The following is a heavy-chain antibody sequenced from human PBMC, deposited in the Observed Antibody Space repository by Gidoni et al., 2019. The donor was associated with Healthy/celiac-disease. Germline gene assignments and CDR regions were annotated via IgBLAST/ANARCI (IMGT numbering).Heavy chain of an antibody. Sequence: EVQLLESGGVLVQPGGSLRLSCAASGFPFSSYSRSWVRQAPGKGLEWVSAMSGSGGSTYYADSVKGRFTISRDNAKNTLYLQMNSLRAEDTAVYYCAKDGYCSSTSCYMDWFDPWGQGTLVTVSS. CDR3: AKDGYCSSTSCYMDWFDP. CDR2: MSGSGGST. J-gene: IGHJ5*02. CDR1: GFPFSSYS. V-gene: IGHV3-23*01. D-gene: IGHD2-2*02.